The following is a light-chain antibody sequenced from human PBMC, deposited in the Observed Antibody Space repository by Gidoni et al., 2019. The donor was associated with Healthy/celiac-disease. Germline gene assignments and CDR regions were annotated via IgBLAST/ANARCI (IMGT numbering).Light chain of an antibody. CDR3: QQYGSSPCS. J-gene: IGKJ2*04. CDR1: HSVSSSY. Sequence: EIVLTQSPGTLSLSPGERATLSCRASHSVSSSYLAWYQQKPGQAPRLLIYCASSRATGIPDRFSGSGSGTDFTLTISRLEPEDFAVYYCQQYGSSPCSFXQXTKLEIK. CDR2: CAS. V-gene: IGKV3-20*01.